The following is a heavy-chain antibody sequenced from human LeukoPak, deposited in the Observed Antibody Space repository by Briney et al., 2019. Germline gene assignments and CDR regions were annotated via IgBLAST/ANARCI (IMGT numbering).Heavy chain of an antibody. CDR1: GGSISSGDYY. J-gene: IGHJ4*02. CDR3: AREQNSRIAVAVDY. CDR2: IYYSGST. D-gene: IGHD6-19*01. Sequence: SQTLSLTCTVSGGSISSGDYYWSWIRQPPGKGLEWIGYIYYSGSTYYNPSLKSRVTISVDTSKNQFSLKLSSVTAADTAVYYCAREQNSRIAVAVDYWGQGTLVTVSS. V-gene: IGHV4-30-4*08.